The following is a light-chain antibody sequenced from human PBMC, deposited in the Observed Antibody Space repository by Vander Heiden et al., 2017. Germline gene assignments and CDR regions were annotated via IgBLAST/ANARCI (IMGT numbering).Light chain of an antibody. CDR3: MQDKHSCT. Sequence: DIVMTQFPLSLPVTLGQPASISCRSSQSLVSSDGNTYLNWFQQRPGQSPRRLIYEVSTRDSGVPDRFSGSGSGTDFTLEISRVEAEDVGAYYYCMQDKHSCTFGQGTKMEI. V-gene: IGKV2-30*01. J-gene: IGKJ2*02. CDR1: QSLVSSDGNTY. CDR2: EVS.